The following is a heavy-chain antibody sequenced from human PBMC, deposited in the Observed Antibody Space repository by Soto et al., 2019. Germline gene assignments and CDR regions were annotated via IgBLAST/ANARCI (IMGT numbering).Heavy chain of an antibody. Sequence: QVQLVQSGAEVKKPGASVKVSCKASGDTFTDYYIHWVRQAPGQGLEWMGTVNPSGGHTTYAQHLLGTMTMTRDPYTSTHYMELTSLTSEDTAVYYCARWGHVVVVTAALDYWGQGTLVTVSS. CDR2: VNPSGGHT. CDR1: GDTFTDYY. V-gene: IGHV1-46*01. D-gene: IGHD2-21*02. J-gene: IGHJ4*02. CDR3: ARWGHVVVVTAALDY.